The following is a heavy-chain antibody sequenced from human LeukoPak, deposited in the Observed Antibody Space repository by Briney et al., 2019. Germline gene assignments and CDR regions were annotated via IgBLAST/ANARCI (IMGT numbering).Heavy chain of an antibody. D-gene: IGHD4-17*01. V-gene: IGHV4-61*01. CDR3: ARKDYGDYSFDY. CDR2: VYNTGSI. Sequence: SETLSLTCTVSGDSVSGDTVSWSWVRQAPGKGLEWIGSVYNTGSITYSPPLKRRVSISVDTSKNQFSLKLTSVTAADTAVYYCARKDYGDYSFDYWGQGTLVTVSS. CDR1: GDSVSGDTVS. J-gene: IGHJ4*02.